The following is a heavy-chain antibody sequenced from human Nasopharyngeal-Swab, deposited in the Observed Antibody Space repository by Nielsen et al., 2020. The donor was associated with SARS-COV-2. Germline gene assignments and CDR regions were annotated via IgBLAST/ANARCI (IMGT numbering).Heavy chain of an antibody. CDR1: GGSIHSYY. D-gene: IGHD1-7*01. J-gene: IGHJ4*02. V-gene: IGHV4-59*01. CDR2: IYYSGST. CDR3: ARGELLDY. Sequence: SETLSLTCTVSGGSIHSYYWSWIRQPPGKGLEWIGYIYYSGSTKYNPSLKSRVTISVDTSRNQFSLKLISVSAADTAVYYCARGELLDYWGQGTLVTVSS.